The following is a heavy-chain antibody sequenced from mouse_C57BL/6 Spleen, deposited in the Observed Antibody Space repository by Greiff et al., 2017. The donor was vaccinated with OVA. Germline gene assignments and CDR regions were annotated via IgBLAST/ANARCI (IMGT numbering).Heavy chain of an antibody. V-gene: IGHV5-4*01. Sequence: EVKLVESGGGLVKPGGSLKLSCAASGFTFSSYAMSWVRQTPEKRLEWVATISDGGSYTYYPDNVKGRFTISRDNAKNNLYLQMSHLKSEDTAMYYCARDESPGYFDYWGQGTTLTVSS. CDR1: GFTFSSYA. CDR2: ISDGGSYT. CDR3: ARDESPGYFDY. J-gene: IGHJ2*01.